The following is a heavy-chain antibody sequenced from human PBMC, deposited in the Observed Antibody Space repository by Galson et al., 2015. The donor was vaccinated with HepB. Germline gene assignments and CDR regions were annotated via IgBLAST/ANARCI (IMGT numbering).Heavy chain of an antibody. CDR3: ARRYDSSGYGHPLDY. CDR2: ISYDGSNK. J-gene: IGHJ4*02. CDR1: GFTFSSYA. V-gene: IGHV3-30-3*01. Sequence: LRLSCAASGFTFSSYAMHWVRQAPGKGLEWVAVISYDGSNKYYADSVKGRFTISRDNSKNTLYLQMNSLRAEDTAVYYCARRYDSSGYGHPLDYWGQGTLVTVSS. D-gene: IGHD3-22*01.